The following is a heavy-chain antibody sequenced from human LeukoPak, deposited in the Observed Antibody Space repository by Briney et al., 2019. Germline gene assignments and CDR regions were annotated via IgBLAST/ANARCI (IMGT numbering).Heavy chain of an antibody. J-gene: IGHJ6*03. CDR1: GVTFSNHA. CDR3: AKSHVVVIAKGHYMDV. V-gene: IGHV3-23*01. Sequence: GGSLRLSCAGSGVTFSNHAMSWVRQAPGKGLEWVSGISGSGGSTYYADSVKGRFTISRDNSKNTLYLQMNSLRVDDTAVYYCAKSHVVVIAKGHYMDVWGKGTTVTVSS. CDR2: ISGSGGST. D-gene: IGHD2-21*01.